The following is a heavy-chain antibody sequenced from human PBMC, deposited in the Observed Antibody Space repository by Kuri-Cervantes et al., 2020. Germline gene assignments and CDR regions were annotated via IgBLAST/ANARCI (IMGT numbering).Heavy chain of an antibody. Sequence: ASVKVSCKASGDTFTSYAISWVRQAPGQGLEWMGIINPSGGSTSYAQKFQGRVTMTRDTSTSTVNMVRSSLRSEATAVYYWASWGDTYRGRSYYYYGMDVWGQGTTVTVSS. V-gene: IGHV1-46*01. CDR1: GDTFTSYA. D-gene: IGHD3-16*01. CDR3: ASWGDTYRGRSYYYYGMDV. CDR2: INPSGGST. J-gene: IGHJ6*02.